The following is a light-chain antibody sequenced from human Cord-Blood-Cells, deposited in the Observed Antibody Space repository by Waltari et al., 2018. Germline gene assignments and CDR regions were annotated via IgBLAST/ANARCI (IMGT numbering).Light chain of an antibody. Sequence: SYELTQPPSVSVSPGQTARIPCPGATLGDKYACWYQQKPGQSPVLVIYQDSKRPSGIPERFSGSNSGNTATLTISGTQAMDEADYYCQAWDSSSYVFGTGTKVTVL. V-gene: IGLV3-1*01. CDR2: QDS. J-gene: IGLJ1*01. CDR1: TLGDKY. CDR3: QAWDSSSYV.